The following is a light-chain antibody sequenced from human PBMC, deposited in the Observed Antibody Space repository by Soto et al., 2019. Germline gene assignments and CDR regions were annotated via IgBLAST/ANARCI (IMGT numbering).Light chain of an antibody. V-gene: IGLV2-14*02. J-gene: IGLJ2*01. CDR2: EVS. CDR3: SSYTAISTLDIV. CDR1: SSDVGGYDL. Sequence: QSALTQPASVSGSPGQSITISCTGTSSDVGGYDLVSWYQQHPGKAPKLIIYEVSRRPSGVSSRFSASKSGSTASLTISGLQGEDEADYYCSSYTAISTLDIVFGGGTKLTVL.